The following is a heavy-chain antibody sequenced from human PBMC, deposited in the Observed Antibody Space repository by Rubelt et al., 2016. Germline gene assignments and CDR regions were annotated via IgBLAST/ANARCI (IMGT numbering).Heavy chain of an antibody. CDR1: GGTFSSYA. V-gene: IGHV1-69*01. D-gene: IGHD6-6*01. CDR3: ATTIAIRPYYVDC. Sequence: QVQLVQSGAEVKKPGSSVKVSCKASGGTFSSYAISWVRQAPGQGLEWMGGIIPVFGTANYAQKFQGRITLHADESTSAAYMERSSLGSEETAVYYCATTIAIRPYYVDCWGQGTLVTVSS. CDR2: IIPVFGTA. J-gene: IGHJ4*02.